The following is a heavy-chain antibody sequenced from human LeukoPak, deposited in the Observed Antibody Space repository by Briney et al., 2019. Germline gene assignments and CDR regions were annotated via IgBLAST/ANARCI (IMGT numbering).Heavy chain of an antibody. CDR3: ARIRYSSSFGD. CDR2: ISSSGSTI. CDR1: GFTFSSCA. J-gene: IGHJ4*02. Sequence: PGGSLRLSCAASGFTFSSCAMSWVRQAPGKGLEWVSYISSSGSTIYYADSVKGRFTISRDNAKNSLYLQMNSLRAEGTAVYYCARIRYSSSFGDWGQGTLVTVSS. V-gene: IGHV3-48*03. D-gene: IGHD6-13*01.